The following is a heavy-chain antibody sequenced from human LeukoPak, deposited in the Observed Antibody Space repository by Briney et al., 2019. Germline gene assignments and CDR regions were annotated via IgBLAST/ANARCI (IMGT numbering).Heavy chain of an antibody. D-gene: IGHD5-12*01. CDR1: GFTFSDYW. J-gene: IGHJ6*02. V-gene: IGHV3-7*01. CDR3: ARDRRRGAAGYGLDV. Sequence: PGGSLRLSCVASGFTFSDYWMSWVRQAPGKGLECVASIRYDGNGKYYMESVKGRFTSSRDHAKNSLYLQIDSLRAEDTALYFCARDRRRGAAGYGLDVWGQGTTVTVSS. CDR2: IRYDGNGK.